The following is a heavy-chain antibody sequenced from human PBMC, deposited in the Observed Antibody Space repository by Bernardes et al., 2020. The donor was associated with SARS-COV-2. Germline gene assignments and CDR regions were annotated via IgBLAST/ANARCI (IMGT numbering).Heavy chain of an antibody. V-gene: IGHV1-2*02. Sequence: ASMKVSCKASGYTFTGYYMHWVRQAPGQGLEWMGWINPNSGGTNYAQKFQGRVTMTRDTSISTAYMELSRLRSDDTAVYYCARDSAASVATTLDVWGQGTTVTVSS. CDR2: INPNSGGT. J-gene: IGHJ6*02. CDR1: GYTFTGYY. D-gene: IGHD5-12*01. CDR3: ARDSAASVATTLDV.